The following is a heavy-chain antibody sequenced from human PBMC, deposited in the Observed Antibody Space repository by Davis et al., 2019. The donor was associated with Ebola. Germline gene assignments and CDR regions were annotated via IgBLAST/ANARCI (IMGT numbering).Heavy chain of an antibody. J-gene: IGHJ4*02. Sequence: SVKVSCKASGGTFSNYAISWVRQAPGQGPEWMGGIIPIFGTTNYEQKFQGRVTITADESAGTAYMEVSSLRSEDTAVYYCARGEGNYYDSGSYYMNFDTWGQGTLVTVSS. CDR3: ARGEGNYYDSGSYYMNFDT. CDR1: GGTFSNYA. CDR2: IIPIFGTT. V-gene: IGHV1-69*13. D-gene: IGHD3-10*01.